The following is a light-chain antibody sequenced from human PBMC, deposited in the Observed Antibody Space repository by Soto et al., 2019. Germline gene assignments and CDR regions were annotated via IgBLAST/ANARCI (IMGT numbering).Light chain of an antibody. CDR3: QQYGDSPT. V-gene: IGKV3-20*01. CDR1: QSVSSFY. CDR2: GSS. Sequence: EFVLTQSPGTLSLSPGERATLSCRASQSVSSFYLAWYQQKPGQTLRLLIYGSSSRATGIPDRFSGSGSGTDFTLTISRLEPEDFAVYYCQQYGDSPTFGGGTKVEIK. J-gene: IGKJ4*01.